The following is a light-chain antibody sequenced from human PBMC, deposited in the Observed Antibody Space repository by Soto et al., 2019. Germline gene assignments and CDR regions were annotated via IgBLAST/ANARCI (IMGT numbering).Light chain of an antibody. J-gene: IGKJ1*01. CDR1: QSVSSSS. V-gene: IGKV3-20*01. CDR3: QQYGGSPRT. Sequence: EIVLTQSPGTLSLSPGERATVSCRASQSVSSSSLAWYQQKRGQAPRLLIRDASSRATGIPDRFSGSGSGTDFTLTISRLEPEDFAVYYCQQYGGSPRTFGQGTKVDIK. CDR2: DAS.